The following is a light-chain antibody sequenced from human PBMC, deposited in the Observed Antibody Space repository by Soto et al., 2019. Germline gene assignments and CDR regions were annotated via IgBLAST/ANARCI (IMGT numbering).Light chain of an antibody. Sequence: DIQMTQSPSTLSASLGARVTITCRASQSISSCLAWYEQKQGKPPNPLTYKASSLASGAPSRFSGSGSGTASTITISSLQPDDFQTYYGQQYNSYPWTFGQGTKVDI. J-gene: IGKJ1*01. CDR2: KAS. CDR1: QSISSC. CDR3: QQYNSYPWT. V-gene: IGKV1-5*03.